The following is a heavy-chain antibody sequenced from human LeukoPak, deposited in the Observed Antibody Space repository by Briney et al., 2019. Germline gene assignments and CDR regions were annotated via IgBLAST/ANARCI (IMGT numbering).Heavy chain of an antibody. CDR1: GFTSDDYG. D-gene: IGHD3-10*01. V-gene: IGHV3-23*01. Sequence: GGSLRLSCAASGFTSDDYGMTWVRQAPGKGLEWVSSFNDTGSSTYYADSVKGRFTISRDNSKNTLYLQMTNLRAEDTAVYFCAKDLLRIYWRTFDSWGQGALVIVSS. CDR2: FNDTGSST. J-gene: IGHJ4*02. CDR3: AKDLLRIYWRTFDS.